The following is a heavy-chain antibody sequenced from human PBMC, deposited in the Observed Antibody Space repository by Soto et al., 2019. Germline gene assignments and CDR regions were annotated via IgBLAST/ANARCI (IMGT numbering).Heavy chain of an antibody. CDR3: AREGSIIRGDIDAFDI. CDR1: GYSFTTYW. V-gene: IGHV5-51*01. Sequence: PGESLKISCTGSGYSFTTYWIGWVRQMPGKGLEWMGIIYPGDSDTRYSPSIQGQVTISADKSISTAYLQWSSLKASDTAMYYCAREGSIIRGDIDAFDIWGQGTMVTVSS. J-gene: IGHJ3*02. D-gene: IGHD3-10*01. CDR2: IYPGDSDT.